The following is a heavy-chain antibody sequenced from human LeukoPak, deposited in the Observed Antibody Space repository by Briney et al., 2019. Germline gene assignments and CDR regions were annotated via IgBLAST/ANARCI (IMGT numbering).Heavy chain of an antibody. Sequence: GGSLRLSCAASGFTFSSYGMHWVRQAPGKGLEWVAVIWYDGSNKYYADSVKGRFTISRDNSKNTLYLQMNSLRAEDTAVYYCAKARGRGDYVWGSYLDYWGQGTLVTVSS. CDR1: GFTFSSYG. V-gene: IGHV3-30*02. J-gene: IGHJ4*02. CDR3: AKARGRGDYVWGSYLDY. CDR2: IWYDGSNK. D-gene: IGHD3-16*01.